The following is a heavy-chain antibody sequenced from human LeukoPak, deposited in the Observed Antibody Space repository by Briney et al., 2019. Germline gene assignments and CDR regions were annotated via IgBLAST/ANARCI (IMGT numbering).Heavy chain of an antibody. J-gene: IGHJ5*02. D-gene: IGHD4-17*01. CDR2: TYYRSNWFN. CDR3: AKNYGDSNWFDH. CDR1: GDSVSSNSAA. Sequence: PSQTLSLTCAISGDSVSSNSAAWNWIRQSPSRGLEWLGRTYYRSNWFNDFALSVKSRITINPDTSKNQFSLQLNSVTPEDTAVYYCAKNYGDSNWFDHWGQGTLVTVSS. V-gene: IGHV6-1*01.